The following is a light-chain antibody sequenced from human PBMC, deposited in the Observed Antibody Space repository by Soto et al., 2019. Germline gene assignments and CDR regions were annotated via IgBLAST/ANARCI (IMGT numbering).Light chain of an antibody. J-gene: IGKJ2*01. V-gene: IGKV1-39*01. CDR2: AAS. CDR1: QSISSY. Sequence: DIRMTQSPSSLSASVGDRVTITCRASQSISSYLTWYQQKPGKAPKLLIYAASSLQSGVPSRFSGSGSGTDLTLTISSLQPEDVATYYYQQTYSTPYTFGQGTKLEIK. CDR3: QQTYSTPYT.